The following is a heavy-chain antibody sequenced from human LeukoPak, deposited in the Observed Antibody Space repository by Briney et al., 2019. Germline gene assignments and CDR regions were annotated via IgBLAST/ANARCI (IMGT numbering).Heavy chain of an antibody. CDR1: GFTFSSYS. J-gene: IGHJ4*02. Sequence: GGSLGLSCAASGFTFSSYSMNWVRQAPGKGLEWVSSISSSSSYIYYADSVKGRFTISRDNAKNSLYLQMNSLRAEDTAVYYCARDFPAGEQPLDYWGQGALVTVSS. CDR2: ISSSSSYI. D-gene: IGHD1/OR15-1a*01. CDR3: ARDFPAGEQPLDY. V-gene: IGHV3-21*01.